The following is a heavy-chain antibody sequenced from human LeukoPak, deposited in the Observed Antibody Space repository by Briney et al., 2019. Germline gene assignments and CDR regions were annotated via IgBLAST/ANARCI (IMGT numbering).Heavy chain of an antibody. V-gene: IGHV3-49*03. J-gene: IGHJ4*02. CDR3: TRGLYSSSWLPFDY. CDR2: IRSKAYGGTT. CDR1: GFTFGDYA. Sequence: PGGPLRLSCTASGFTFGDYAMSWFRQAPGKGLEWVGFIRSKAYGGTTEYAASVKGRFTISRDDSKSIAYLQMNSLKTEDTAVYYCTRGLYSSSWLPFDYWGQGTLVTVSS. D-gene: IGHD6-13*01.